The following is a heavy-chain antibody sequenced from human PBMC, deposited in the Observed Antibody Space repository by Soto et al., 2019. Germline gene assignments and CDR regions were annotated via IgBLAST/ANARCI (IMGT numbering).Heavy chain of an antibody. CDR1: GFTVTTNY. CDR3: ARDHSSGWYWFDS. D-gene: IGHD6-19*01. CDR2: IYRGGRT. Sequence: GGSLRHSCAASGFTVTTNYMNWVRQAPGKGLEWVSLIYRGGRTNYADSVKGRFTISRDSSKNTLYLQMNSLRAEDTAVYYCARDHSSGWYWFDSWGKGTLVTVAS. J-gene: IGHJ5*01. V-gene: IGHV3-66*01.